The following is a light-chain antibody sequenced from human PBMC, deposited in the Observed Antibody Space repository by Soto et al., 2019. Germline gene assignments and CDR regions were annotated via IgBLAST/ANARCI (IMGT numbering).Light chain of an antibody. Sequence: EIVLTQSPGTLSLSPGEGLTLSCRASQSIRSSQLAWYQQKPGQTPRLLIYGASSRATGIPDRFSGSGSGTDFTLTISRLEPEDFAVYYCHQYSSSPPTFGGGTKVEIK. CDR1: QSIRSSQ. J-gene: IGKJ4*01. CDR2: GAS. V-gene: IGKV3-20*01. CDR3: HQYSSSPPT.